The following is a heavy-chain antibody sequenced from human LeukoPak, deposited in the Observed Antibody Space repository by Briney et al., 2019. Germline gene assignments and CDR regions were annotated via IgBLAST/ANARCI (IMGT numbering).Heavy chain of an antibody. CDR2: ISYDGSNK. CDR1: GFTFSSYG. D-gene: IGHD1-1*01. Sequence: GGSLRLSCAASGFTFSSYGMHWVRQAPGKGLEWVAVISYDGSNKYYADSVKGRFTISRDNSKNALYLQMNSLRAEDTAVYYCAKVVQLELSENYYFDYWGQGTLVTVSS. V-gene: IGHV3-30*18. J-gene: IGHJ4*02. CDR3: AKVVQLELSENYYFDY.